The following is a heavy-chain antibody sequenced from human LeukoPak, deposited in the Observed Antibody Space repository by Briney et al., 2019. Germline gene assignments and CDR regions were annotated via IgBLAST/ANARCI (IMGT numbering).Heavy chain of an antibody. CDR2: ISASGSST. D-gene: IGHD3-10*01. CDR3: ARGRRGRGGLDV. V-gene: IGHV3-23*01. CDR1: GLAFSTYS. J-gene: IGHJ6*02. Sequence: GGSLRLSCAASGLAFSTYSMSWVRQAPGKGLYWVSGISASGSSTYYADSVKGRFTISRDGAKNSLYLQVNSLRADDTAVYYCARGRRGRGGLDVWGQGTTVTVSS.